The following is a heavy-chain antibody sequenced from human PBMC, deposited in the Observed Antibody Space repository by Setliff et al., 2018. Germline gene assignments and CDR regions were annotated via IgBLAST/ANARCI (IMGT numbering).Heavy chain of an antibody. CDR2: IWHDGGNK. D-gene: IGHD5-18*01. CDR1: GFTFSSYG. V-gene: IGHV3-33*01. J-gene: IGHJ5*01. CDR3: ARSPGWIPWFDS. Sequence: GGSLRLSCAASGFTFSSYGMHWVRQAPGKGLEWVAVIWHDGGNKYHADSVKGRFTISRDNSKNTLYLQMDSLRAEDTAVYFCARSPGWIPWFDSWGQGTLVTVSS.